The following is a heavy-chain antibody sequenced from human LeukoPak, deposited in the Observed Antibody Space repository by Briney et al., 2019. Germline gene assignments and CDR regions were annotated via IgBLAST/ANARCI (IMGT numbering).Heavy chain of an antibody. D-gene: IGHD5-18*01. CDR3: ARDQTPRIQLWLRYGMDV. CDR2: INPNSGGT. J-gene: IGHJ6*02. CDR1: GYTFTGYY. Sequence: ASVKVSCKASGYTFTGYYMRWVRQAPGQGLEWMGWINPNSGGTNYAQKFQGRVTMTRDTSISTAYMELSRLRSDDTAVYYCARDQTPRIQLWLRYGMDVWGQGTTVTVSS. V-gene: IGHV1-2*02.